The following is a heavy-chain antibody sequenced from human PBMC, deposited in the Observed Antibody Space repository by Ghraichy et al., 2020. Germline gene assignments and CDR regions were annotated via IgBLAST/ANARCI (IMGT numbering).Heavy chain of an antibody. V-gene: IGHV4-34*01. D-gene: IGHD1-1*01. CDR2: INHSGST. CDR3: AKRTTGTTRYFDY. J-gene: IGHJ4*02. CDR1: GGSFSSYY. Sequence: SETLSLTCAVYGGSFSSYYWSWIRQPPGKGLEWIGEINHSGSTNYNPSLKSRVTISVDTSRNQFSLKLSSVTAADTAVYYCAKRTTGTTRYFDYWGQGTLVTVSS.